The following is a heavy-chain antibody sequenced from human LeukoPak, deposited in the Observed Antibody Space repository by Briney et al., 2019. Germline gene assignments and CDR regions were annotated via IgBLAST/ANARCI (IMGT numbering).Heavy chain of an antibody. Sequence: GESLKISCKGSGYSFISYWIAWVRQMPGKGLEWMGIIYPGDSDTRYSPSFQGQVTMSADKSISTAYLQWSSLKASDTAMYYCARLAYYDSSGYYDYWGQGTLVTVSS. CDR3: ARLAYYDSSGYYDY. D-gene: IGHD3-22*01. CDR1: GYSFISYW. CDR2: IYPGDSDT. V-gene: IGHV5-51*01. J-gene: IGHJ4*02.